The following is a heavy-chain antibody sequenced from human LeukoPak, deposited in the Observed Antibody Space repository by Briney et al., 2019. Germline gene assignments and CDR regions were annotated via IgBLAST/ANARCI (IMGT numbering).Heavy chain of an antibody. J-gene: IGHJ1*01. CDR2: ISSSSSTI. D-gene: IGHD3-3*01. CDR3: ARFENYDFWSGHAEYFQH. V-gene: IGHV3-48*01. Sequence: GGSLRLSCAASGFTFSSYSMNWVRQAPGKGLEWVSYISSSSSTIYYADSVKGRFTISRDNAKNSLYLQMNSLRAEDTAVYYCARFENYDFWSGHAEYFQHWGQGTLVTVSS. CDR1: GFTFSSYS.